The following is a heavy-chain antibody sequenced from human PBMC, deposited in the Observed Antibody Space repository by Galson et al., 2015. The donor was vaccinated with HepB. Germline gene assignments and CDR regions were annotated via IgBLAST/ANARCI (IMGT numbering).Heavy chain of an antibody. D-gene: IGHD6-13*01. CDR3: ARRSSSWYAGYYYGMDA. J-gene: IGHJ6*02. V-gene: IGHV1-18*04. CDR1: GYTFTSYG. CDR2: ISAYNGNT. Sequence: SVKVSCKASGYTFTSYGISWVRQAPGQGLEWMGWISAYNGNTNYAQKLQGRVTMTTDTSTSTAYMELRSLRSDDTAVYYCARRSSSWYAGYYYGMDAWGQGTTVTVSS.